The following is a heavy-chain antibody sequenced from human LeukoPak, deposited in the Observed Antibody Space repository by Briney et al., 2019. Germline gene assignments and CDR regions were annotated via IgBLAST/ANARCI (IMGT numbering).Heavy chain of an antibody. J-gene: IGHJ3*02. CDR2: IYYSGST. Sequence: SETLSLTCTVSGDPISNYYGSWIRQPPGKSLEYIGYIYYSGSTNYNPSLKGRLTLSVDTSKTHSSLTQSPVTSSGTAVYLCARQRGLDRLYAFDIWGQGTMVTVSS. D-gene: IGHD3/OR15-3a*01. CDR1: GDPISNYY. CDR3: ARQRGLDRLYAFDI. V-gene: IGHV4-59*08.